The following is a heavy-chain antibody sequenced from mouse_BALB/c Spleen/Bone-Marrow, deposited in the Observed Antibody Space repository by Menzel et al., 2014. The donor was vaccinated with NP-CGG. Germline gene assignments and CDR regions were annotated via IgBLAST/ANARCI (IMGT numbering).Heavy chain of an antibody. CDR2: IDPANGNT. Sequence: EVQLQESGAELVKPGASVKLSCTASGFNIKDSYMHWVKQRPEQGLEWIGRIDPANGNTKYDPKFQGKATITADTSSNTASLQLSSLTSEDTAVYYCARYYYGYSFDYWGQGTTLTVSS. V-gene: IGHV14-3*02. J-gene: IGHJ2*01. CDR1: GFNIKDSY. CDR3: ARYYYGYSFDY. D-gene: IGHD1-2*01.